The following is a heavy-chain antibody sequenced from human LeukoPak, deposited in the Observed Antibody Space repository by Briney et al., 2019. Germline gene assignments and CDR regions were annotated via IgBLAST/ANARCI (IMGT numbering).Heavy chain of an antibody. J-gene: IGHJ4*02. Sequence: GGSLRLSCAASGFTFSNHPMSWVRQAPRKGLQWVSGISAGGGSTYYADSVKGRFTISRDNSKNTLYLQMNSLRAEGTAVYYCAKDGFDYYDSSGYSYFHYWGQGTLVTVSS. D-gene: IGHD3-22*01. CDR3: AKDGFDYYDSSGYSYFHY. V-gene: IGHV3-23*01. CDR2: ISAGGGST. CDR1: GFTFSNHP.